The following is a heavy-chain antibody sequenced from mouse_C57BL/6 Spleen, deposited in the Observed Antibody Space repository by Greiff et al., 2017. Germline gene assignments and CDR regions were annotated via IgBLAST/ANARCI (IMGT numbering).Heavy chain of an antibody. Sequence: EVQLQQSGPGLAKPSQTLSLTCSVTGYSITSDYWHWIRKFPGNKLEYIGYISYSGSTYYNPSLKSRISITRDTSKNQYYLQLNSVTTEDTATYYCARRGYDYAEGYFDVWGTGTTVTVSS. V-gene: IGHV3-8*01. CDR3: ARRGYDYAEGYFDV. CDR1: GYSITSDY. CDR2: ISYSGST. J-gene: IGHJ1*03. D-gene: IGHD2-4*01.